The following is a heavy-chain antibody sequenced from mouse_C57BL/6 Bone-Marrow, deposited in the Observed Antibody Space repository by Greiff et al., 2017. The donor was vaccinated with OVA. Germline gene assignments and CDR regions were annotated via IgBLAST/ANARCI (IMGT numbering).Heavy chain of an antibody. D-gene: IGHD1-1*01. CDR3: ARPLRGVFDV. V-gene: IGHV1-55*01. CDR2: IYPGSGST. J-gene: IGHJ1*03. CDR1: GYTFTSYW. Sequence: QVQLQQPGAELVKPGASVKMSCKASGYTFTSYWITWVKQRPGQGLEWIGDIYPGSGSTNYNEKFKSKATLTVATSSSPAYLQLSSLTSEDSAVYYCARPLRGVFDVWGTGTTVTVSS.